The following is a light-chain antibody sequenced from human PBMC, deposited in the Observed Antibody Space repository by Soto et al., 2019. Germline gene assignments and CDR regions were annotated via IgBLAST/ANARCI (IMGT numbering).Light chain of an antibody. Sequence: DIQMTQYPSTLSASVGDRVTITCRASKSISGWLAWYQQKPGKAPKVLIYDASSLESGVPSRFSGSGSGTEFTLTISSLQPDDFVTYYCQQYDGYSRTFGQGTKVEIK. J-gene: IGKJ1*01. CDR3: QQYDGYSRT. V-gene: IGKV1-5*01. CDR1: KSISGW. CDR2: DAS.